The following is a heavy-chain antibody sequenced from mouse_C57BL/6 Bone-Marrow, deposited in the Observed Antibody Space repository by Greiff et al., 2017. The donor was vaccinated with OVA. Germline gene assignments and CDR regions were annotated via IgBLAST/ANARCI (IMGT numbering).Heavy chain of an antibody. J-gene: IGHJ4*01. CDR1: GFTFSSYA. CDR3: TRDPGLRRGYAMDY. CDR2: ISSGGDYI. D-gene: IGHD2-4*01. V-gene: IGHV5-9-1*02. Sequence: EVMLVESGEGLVKPGGSLKLSCAASGFTFSSYAMSWVRQTPEKRLEWVAYISSGGDYIYYADTVKGRFTISRDNARNTLYLQMSSLKSEDTAMYYCTRDPGLRRGYAMDYWGQGTSVTVSS.